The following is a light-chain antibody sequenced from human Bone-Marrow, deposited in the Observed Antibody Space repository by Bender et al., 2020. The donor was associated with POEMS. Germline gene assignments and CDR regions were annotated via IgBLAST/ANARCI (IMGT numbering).Light chain of an antibody. CDR3: SSYVGSNSVI. CDR2: EDN. V-gene: IGLV2-14*02. J-gene: IGLJ2*01. Sequence: QSALTQPASVSGSPGQSITISCTGTSSDVGNYNLVSWYQQYPGKAPKVMIYEDNKRPSGVSNRFSGSKSGNTASLTVSGLQAEDEADYYCSSYVGSNSVIFGGGTKLTVL. CDR1: SSDVGNYNL.